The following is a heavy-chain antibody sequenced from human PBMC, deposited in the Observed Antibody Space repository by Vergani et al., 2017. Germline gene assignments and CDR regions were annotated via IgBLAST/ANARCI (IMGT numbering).Heavy chain of an antibody. CDR1: GFTFSSYG. Sequence: VQLVESGGGVVQPGRSLRLSCAASGFTFSSYGMHWVRQAPGKGLEWVAVISYDGSNKYYADSVKGRFTISRDNSKNTLYLQMNSLRAEDTAVYYCAKSADHDYGDYFFDYWGQGTLVTVSS. CDR3: AKSADHDYGDYFFDY. D-gene: IGHD4-17*01. V-gene: IGHV3-30*18. J-gene: IGHJ4*02. CDR2: ISYDGSNK.